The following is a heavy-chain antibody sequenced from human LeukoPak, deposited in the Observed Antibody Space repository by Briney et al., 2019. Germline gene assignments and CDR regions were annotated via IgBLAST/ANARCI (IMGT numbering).Heavy chain of an antibody. D-gene: IGHD3-22*01. CDR2: IYKSGST. V-gene: IGHV4-4*07. J-gene: IGHJ3*01. CDR1: GGSISSYY. CDR3: ARDLDGYSPGTFDA. Sequence: SETLSLTCTVSGGSISSYYWSWIRQPAGKGLEWIGHIYKSGSTNYNPSLKSRVTMSVDTSKNQFSLKVRSVTAADTAVYYCARDLDGYSPGTFDAWGQGTMVTVSS.